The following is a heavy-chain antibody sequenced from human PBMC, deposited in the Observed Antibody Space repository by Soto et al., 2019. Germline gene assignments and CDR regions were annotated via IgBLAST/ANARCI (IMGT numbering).Heavy chain of an antibody. CDR1: GGTFSSYT. CDR3: ARGSCSGGSCYHSISDY. V-gene: IGHV1-69*02. J-gene: IGHJ4*02. Sequence: PVKVSCKASGGTFSSYTISWVRQAPGQGLEWMGRIIPILGIANYAQKFQGRVTITADKSTSTAYMELSSLRSEDTAVYYCARGSCSGGSCYHSISDYWGQGTLVTVSS. CDR2: IIPILGIA. D-gene: IGHD2-15*01.